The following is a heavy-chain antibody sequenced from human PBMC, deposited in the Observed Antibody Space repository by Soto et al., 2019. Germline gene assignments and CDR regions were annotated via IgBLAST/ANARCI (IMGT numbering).Heavy chain of an antibody. CDR2: ISAYHGNT. Sequence: ASVKVSFKASGYTFTSYGISWVRQAPGQGHEWMGWISAYHGNTNYAQKLQGRVTMTTDTSTSTAYMELRSLRSDDTAVYYCAREGETYYYGSGSPASYYYYGMDVWGQGTTVTVSS. CDR3: AREGETYYYGSGSPASYYYYGMDV. CDR1: GYTFTSYG. D-gene: IGHD3-10*01. J-gene: IGHJ6*02. V-gene: IGHV1-18*01.